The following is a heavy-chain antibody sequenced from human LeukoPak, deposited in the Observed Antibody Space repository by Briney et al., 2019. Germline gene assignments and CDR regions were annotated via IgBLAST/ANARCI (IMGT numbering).Heavy chain of an antibody. CDR3: ARWNYYNSIRYFDY. V-gene: IGHV4-59*01. D-gene: IGHD3-22*01. Sequence: PSETLSLTCTVSGASMTSNYWNWIRQPPGKGLEWIGYVYYSGRTNYNPSLKSRVTISVDTSKNQFSLRLSSVTAADTAVYYCARWNYYNSIRYFDYCGQGTLVTVSS. J-gene: IGHJ4*02. CDR1: GASMTSNY. CDR2: VYYSGRT.